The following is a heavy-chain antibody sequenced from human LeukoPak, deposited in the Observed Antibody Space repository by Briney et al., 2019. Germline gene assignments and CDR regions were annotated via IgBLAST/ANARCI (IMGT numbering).Heavy chain of an antibody. CDR2: ISSNGGST. V-gene: IGHV3-64*01. CDR1: GFTFSSYA. Sequence: PGGSLRLSCAASGFTFSSYAMHWVRQAPGKGLEYVSAISSNGGSTYYANSVKGRFTISRDNPKNTLYLQMGSLRAEDMAVYYCARDREQLVLDYWGQGTLVTVSS. CDR3: ARDREQLVLDY. J-gene: IGHJ4*02. D-gene: IGHD6-13*01.